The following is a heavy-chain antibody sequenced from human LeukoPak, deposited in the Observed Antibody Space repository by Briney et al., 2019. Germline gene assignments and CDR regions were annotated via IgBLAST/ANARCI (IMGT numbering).Heavy chain of an antibody. CDR3: ARNARSSRFYYYYMDV. Sequence: KPGGSLRLSCAASGFSFSDYYMTWVPQAPGKGLECVSYISSADGTMDYADSVKGRFTISRDNAKNSLYLQMNSLRAEDTAVYYCARNARSSRFYYYYMDVWGKGTTVTVSS. CDR1: GFSFSDYY. D-gene: IGHD6-6*01. J-gene: IGHJ6*03. CDR2: ISSADGTM. V-gene: IGHV3-11*04.